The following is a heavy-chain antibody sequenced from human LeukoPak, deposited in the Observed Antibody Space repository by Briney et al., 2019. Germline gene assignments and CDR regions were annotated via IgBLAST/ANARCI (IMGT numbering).Heavy chain of an antibody. CDR2: ISGSGGST. CDR3: AKEGYGSGRLMGPD. J-gene: IGHJ4*02. CDR1: GFTFSSYA. D-gene: IGHD3-10*01. Sequence: GGSLRLSCAASGFTFSSYAMSWVRQAPGKGLEWVSAISGSGGSTYYAGSVKGRFTISRDNSRNTLYLQMNSLRAEDTAVYSCAKEGYGSGRLMGPDWGQGTLVTVSS. V-gene: IGHV3-23*01.